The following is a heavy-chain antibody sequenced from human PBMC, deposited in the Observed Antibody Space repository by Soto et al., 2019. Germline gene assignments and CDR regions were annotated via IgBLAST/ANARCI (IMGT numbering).Heavy chain of an antibody. D-gene: IGHD6-19*01. CDR2: ISGSGTST. V-gene: IGHV3-23*01. Sequence: VGSLRLSCAASGFTFSNFAMSWVRQAPGKGLEWVSAISGSGTSTYDADSVKGRFSISRVNSKNTLYLQMNSLRAEDTAVYYCAKDRKSGTGWYWDYWGQGTLVTVSS. CDR3: AKDRKSGTGWYWDY. CDR1: GFTFSNFA. J-gene: IGHJ4*02.